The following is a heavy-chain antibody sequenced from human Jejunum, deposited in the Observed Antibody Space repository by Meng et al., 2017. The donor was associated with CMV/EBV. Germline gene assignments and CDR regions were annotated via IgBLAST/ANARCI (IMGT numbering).Heavy chain of an antibody. D-gene: IGHD5-12*01. J-gene: IGHJ4*02. CDR1: GDFSSSDY. CDR3: ARGPGRGYSSEY. CDR2: IHNSGST. Sequence: TYTVSGDFSSSDYWSLIRRPPGKGLEWIGYIHNSGSTNYNPSHKSRVTISVDTSKNQFSLKLRSVTAADTAVYYCARGPGRGYSSEYWGQGTLVTVSS. V-gene: IGHV4-59*01.